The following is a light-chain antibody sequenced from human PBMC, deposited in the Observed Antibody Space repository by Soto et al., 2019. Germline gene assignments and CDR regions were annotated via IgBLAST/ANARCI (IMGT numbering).Light chain of an antibody. Sequence: DIQLTQSPSFLSASVGDRVTIACRASQGISSYLAWFQQKPGKAPKLLIYAASTLQSGVPSRFSGSGSGTEFTLTISSLQPDDFATYYCQQANSFPITFGQGTRLEI. CDR2: AAS. V-gene: IGKV1-9*01. J-gene: IGKJ5*01. CDR3: QQANSFPIT. CDR1: QGISSY.